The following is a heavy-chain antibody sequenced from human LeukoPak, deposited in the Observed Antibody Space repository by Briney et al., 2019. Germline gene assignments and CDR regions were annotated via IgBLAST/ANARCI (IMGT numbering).Heavy chain of an antibody. Sequence: ASVKAPCKASGYTFTSYYMHWVRQAPGQGLEWMGIINPSGGSTSYAQKFQGRVTMTRDTSTSTVYMELSSLRSEDTAVYYCARVAVVGYNWFDPWGQGTLVTVSS. D-gene: IGHD6-19*01. CDR1: GYTFTSYY. V-gene: IGHV1-46*01. CDR3: ARVAVVGYNWFDP. CDR2: INPSGGST. J-gene: IGHJ5*02.